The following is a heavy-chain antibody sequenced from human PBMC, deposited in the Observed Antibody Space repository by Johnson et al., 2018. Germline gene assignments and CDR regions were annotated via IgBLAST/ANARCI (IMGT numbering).Heavy chain of an antibody. V-gene: IGHV1-18*01. Sequence: QVQLVQSGAEVKQPGASVKVSCKASGYSFTTYGISWVRQAPGQGLEWMGWITTYNGNTNYAQKLQGRVTMMTDTSTSTVYMELRSLRSDDTAVYYCARPGLALDAFDIWGQGTMVTVSS. J-gene: IGHJ3*02. D-gene: IGHD6-19*01. CDR1: GYSFTTYG. CDR2: ITTYNGNT. CDR3: ARPGLALDAFDI.